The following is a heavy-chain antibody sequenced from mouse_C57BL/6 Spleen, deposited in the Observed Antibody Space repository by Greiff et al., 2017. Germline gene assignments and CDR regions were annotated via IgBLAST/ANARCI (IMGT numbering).Heavy chain of an antibody. V-gene: IGHV1-52*01. D-gene: IGHD1-3*01. CDR2: IDPPDSET. J-gene: IGHJ4*01. CDR3: ARRGIYMDY. CDR1: GYTFTSYW. Sequence: VQLQQPGAELVRPGSSVKLSCKASGYTFTSYWLHWVKQRPLQGLEWIGNIDPPDSETHYNQKFKDKATLTVDKSSSTAYMQLSSLTSEDSAVYYCARRGIYMDYWGQGTSVTVSS.